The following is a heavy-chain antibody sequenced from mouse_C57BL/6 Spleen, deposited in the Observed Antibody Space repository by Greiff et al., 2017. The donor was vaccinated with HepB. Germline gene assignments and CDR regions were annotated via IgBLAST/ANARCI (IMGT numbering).Heavy chain of an antibody. V-gene: IGHV1-52*01. CDR2: IDPSDSET. CDR1: GYTFTSYW. J-gene: IGHJ4*01. Sequence: QVQLQQPGAELVRPGSSVKLSCKASGYTFTSYWMHWVKQRPIQGLEWIGNIDPSDSETHYNQKFKDKATLTVDKSSSTAYMQLSSLTSEDSAVYFCARGGYDEEGYYAMDYWGQGTSVTVSS. D-gene: IGHD2-3*01. CDR3: ARGGYDEEGYYAMDY.